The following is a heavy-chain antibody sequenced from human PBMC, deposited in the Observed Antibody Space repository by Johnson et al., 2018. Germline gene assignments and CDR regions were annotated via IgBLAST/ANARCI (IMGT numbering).Heavy chain of an antibody. Sequence: QVRLVQAGAEVKKPGSSVRVSCKASGGTFNSNTINWVRQAPGQGLEWMGCIILMFGTAIYAQKFQGRVTTTADESTGTAYMEMSSLRSDDTALSYCARRLRSDHGLDVWGQGTAVTVSS. CDR3: ARRLRSDHGLDV. CDR2: IILMFGTA. CDR1: GGTFNSNT. V-gene: IGHV1-69*01. D-gene: IGHD3-3*01. J-gene: IGHJ6*02.